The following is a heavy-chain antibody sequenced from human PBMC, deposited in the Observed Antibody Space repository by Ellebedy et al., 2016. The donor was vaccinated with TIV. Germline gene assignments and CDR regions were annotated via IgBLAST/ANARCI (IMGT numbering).Heavy chain of an antibody. CDR1: GGSISSYY. Sequence: MPSETLSLTCTVSGGSISSYYWSWIRQPAGKGLEWIGRIYNSGSTNYNPSLKSRVTMSVDTSKNQFSLKLSSVTAADTAVYYCASGYSSGWLDYWGQGTLVTVSS. D-gene: IGHD6-19*01. J-gene: IGHJ4*02. V-gene: IGHV4-4*07. CDR2: IYNSGST. CDR3: ASGYSSGWLDY.